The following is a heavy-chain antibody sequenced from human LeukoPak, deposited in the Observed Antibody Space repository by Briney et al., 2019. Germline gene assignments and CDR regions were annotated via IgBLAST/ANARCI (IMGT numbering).Heavy chain of an antibody. CDR1: GFTFSSYW. Sequence: GESVRLSCAASGFTFSSYWMSWVRQPPGKGLEWVDNINQDGSDNYYVESVKGRFTISRGNAKNSLYLQMNSLRAEDTAVYYCARDLSSWLGGPFDYWGQGTLVTVSS. J-gene: IGHJ4*02. CDR2: INQDGSDN. D-gene: IGHD2-15*01. CDR3: ARDLSSWLGGPFDY. V-gene: IGHV3-7*01.